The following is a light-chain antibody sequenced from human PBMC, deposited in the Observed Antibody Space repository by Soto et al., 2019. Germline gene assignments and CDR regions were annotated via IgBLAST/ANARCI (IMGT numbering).Light chain of an antibody. J-gene: IGLJ1*01. CDR1: SGHSSYA. V-gene: IGLV4-69*01. CDR2: LNSDGSH. CDR3: QNWGTGIQV. Sequence: QPVLTQSPSASASLGASVRLTCTLSSGHSSYAIAWHQQQPEKGPRYLMKLNSDGSHNKGDGIPDRFSGSSSGAERYLTISSLQSEDEADYYCQNWGTGIQVFGTGTKLTVL.